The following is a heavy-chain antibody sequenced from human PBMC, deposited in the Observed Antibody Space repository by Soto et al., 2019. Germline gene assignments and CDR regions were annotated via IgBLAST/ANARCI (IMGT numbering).Heavy chain of an antibody. J-gene: IGHJ4*02. V-gene: IGHV3-23*01. Sequence: GGSLRLSCAASGFTFSSYAMSWVRQAPGKGLEWVSAISGSGGSTYYADSVKGRFTISRDNSKNTLYLQMNSLRAEDTAVYYCAKVSPNIVVVVAATPDYWGQGTLVTVSS. D-gene: IGHD2-15*01. CDR3: AKVSPNIVVVVAATPDY. CDR1: GFTFSSYA. CDR2: ISGSGGST.